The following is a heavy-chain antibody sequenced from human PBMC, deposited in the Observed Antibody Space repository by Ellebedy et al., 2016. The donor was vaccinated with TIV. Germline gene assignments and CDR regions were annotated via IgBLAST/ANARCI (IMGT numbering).Heavy chain of an antibody. V-gene: IGHV6-1*01. CDR1: GDSVSSNSAA. CDR2: TYYSSKWYN. CDR3: TRGSVVVVAENLLLDYYGMDV. Sequence: SQTLSLTCAISGDSVSSNSAAWSWIRQSPSRGLEWLGRTYYSSKWYNDYAVSMKSRITIKPDTSKNQFSLQLNSVTPEDTAVYYCTRGSVVVVAENLLLDYYGMDVWGQGTTVTVSS. D-gene: IGHD2-15*01. J-gene: IGHJ6*02.